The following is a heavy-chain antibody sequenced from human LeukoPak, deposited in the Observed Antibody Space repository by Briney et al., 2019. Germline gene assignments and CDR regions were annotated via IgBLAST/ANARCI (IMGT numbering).Heavy chain of an antibody. J-gene: IGHJ4*02. CDR2: IIPIFGTA. V-gene: IGHV1-69*01. CDR1: GGTLSSYA. Sequence: SVKVSCKASGGTLSSYAISWVRQAPGQGLEWMGGIIPIFGTANYAQRFQGRVTITADESTTTAYMEVSSLRSEDTAVYYCARGEVPPHYFDSWGQGTLVTVSS. CDR3: ARGEVPPHYFDS.